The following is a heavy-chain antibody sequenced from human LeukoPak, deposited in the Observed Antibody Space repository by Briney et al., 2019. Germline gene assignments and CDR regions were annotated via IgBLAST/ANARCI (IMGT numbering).Heavy chain of an antibody. Sequence: SQTLPLTCAVSGGSISSGGYSWSWLRQPPGKGLEWIGYIYHSGSTYYNPSLKSRVTISVDRSKNQFSLKLTSVTAADTAVYYCARGGWELPLHFDYWGQGTLATVSS. D-gene: IGHD1-26*01. J-gene: IGHJ4*02. CDR3: ARGGWELPLHFDY. CDR1: GGSISSGGYS. V-gene: IGHV4-30-2*01. CDR2: IYHSGST.